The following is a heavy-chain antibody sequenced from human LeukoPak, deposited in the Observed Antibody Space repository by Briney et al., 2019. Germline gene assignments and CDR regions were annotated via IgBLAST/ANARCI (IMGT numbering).Heavy chain of an antibody. V-gene: IGHV3-64*01. CDR2: ISSNGGST. CDR1: GFTFSSYA. J-gene: IGHJ5*02. Sequence: GGSLRLSCAASGFTFSSYAMHWVRQAPGKGLEYVSAISSNGGSTYYANSVKGRFTISRDNSKNTLYLQMGSLRAEDMAVYYCARGQAVVPAAYRGGWFDPWGQGTLVTVS. D-gene: IGHD2-2*01. CDR3: ARGQAVVPAAYRGGWFDP.